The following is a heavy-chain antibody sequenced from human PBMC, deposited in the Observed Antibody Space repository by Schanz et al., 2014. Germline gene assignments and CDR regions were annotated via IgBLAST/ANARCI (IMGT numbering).Heavy chain of an antibody. D-gene: IGHD3-16*01. CDR2: IATSSSTR. V-gene: IGHV3-48*01. J-gene: IGHJ4*02. CDR3: AKGLYYDNTGGGFDY. CDR1: GFDFNSYS. Sequence: EVRLVESGGGLVQPGGSLRLSCEASGFDFNSYSMNWVRQVPGKGLEWLSYIATSSSTRHYADSVKGRVTISRDNAKTTLSLQMNSLRAEDTAVYYCAKGLYYDNTGGGFDYWGQGTLVTVSS.